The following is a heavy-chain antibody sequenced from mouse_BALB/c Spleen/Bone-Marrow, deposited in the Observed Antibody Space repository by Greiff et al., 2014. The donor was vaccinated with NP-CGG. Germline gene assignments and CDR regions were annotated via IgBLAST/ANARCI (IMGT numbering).Heavy chain of an antibody. CDR1: GYTFTSYW. Sequence: QVQLQQPGAELVKPGASVKLSYKASGYTFTSYWMHWVKQRPGQGLEWIGEIDPSDSYTNYNQKFKGKATLTVDKSSSTAYMQLSSLTSEDSAVYYCARYGGYFPWFAYWGQGTLVTVSA. CDR2: IDPSDSYT. V-gene: IGHV1-69*02. D-gene: IGHD2-3*01. J-gene: IGHJ3*01. CDR3: ARYGGYFPWFAY.